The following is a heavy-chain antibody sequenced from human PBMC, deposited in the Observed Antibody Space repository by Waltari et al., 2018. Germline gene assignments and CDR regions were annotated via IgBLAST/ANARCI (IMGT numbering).Heavy chain of an antibody. CDR2: FDPEDGET. CDR1: GYTLTELS. D-gene: IGHD3-3*01. Sequence: QVQLVQSGAEVKKPGASVKVSCKVSGYTLTELSMHWVRQAPGKGLEWMGGFDPEDGETIYAQKFQGRVTMTEDTSTDTAYMELSSLRSEDTAVYYCATLGRLEWLLFHAFDIWGQGTMVTVSS. CDR3: ATLGRLEWLLFHAFDI. J-gene: IGHJ3*02. V-gene: IGHV1-24*01.